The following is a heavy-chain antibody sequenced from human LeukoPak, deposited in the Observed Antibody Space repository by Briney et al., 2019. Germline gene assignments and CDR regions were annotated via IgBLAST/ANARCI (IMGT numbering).Heavy chain of an antibody. Sequence: GGSLRLSCSASGFTFSSYAMHWVRQAPGKGLEYVSAISSNGGSTYYADSVKGRFTISRDNSKNTLYLQKSSLRAEDTAVYYCVKPGYSYGYYFDYWGQGTLVTVSS. J-gene: IGHJ4*02. D-gene: IGHD5-18*01. CDR3: VKPGYSYGYYFDY. V-gene: IGHV3-64D*06. CDR1: GFTFSSYA. CDR2: ISSNGGST.